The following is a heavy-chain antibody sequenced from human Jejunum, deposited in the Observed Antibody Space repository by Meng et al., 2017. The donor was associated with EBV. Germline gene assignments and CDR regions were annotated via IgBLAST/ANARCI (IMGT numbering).Heavy chain of an antibody. Sequence: QVQLVQSGAEVKTPGASVKVSCKASGFTFTSYAMHWVGQATGQRLEWMGWINAGSGYTRYSQKFQGRVTITRDTSASIVYMELSSLRSEDTAVYFCARVNDKTNFDFWGQGTLVTVSS. V-gene: IGHV1-3*01. CDR1: GFTFTSYA. CDR2: INAGSGYT. CDR3: ARVNDKTNFDF. J-gene: IGHJ4*02.